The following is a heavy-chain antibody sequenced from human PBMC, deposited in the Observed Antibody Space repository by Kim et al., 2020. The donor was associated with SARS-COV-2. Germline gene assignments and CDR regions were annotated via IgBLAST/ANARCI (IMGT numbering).Heavy chain of an antibody. CDR2: ISAYNGNT. D-gene: IGHD3-22*01. V-gene: IGHV1-18*04. CDR1: GYTFTSYG. Sequence: ASVKVSCKASGYTFTSYGISWVRRAPAQGLEWMGWISAYNGNTNYAQKLQGRVTMTTDTSTSTPYMELRNLSSDDTAVLYCARGYFYNCSGAYYYYGMDV. J-gene: IGHJ6*01. CDR3: ARGYFYNCSGAYYYYGMDV.